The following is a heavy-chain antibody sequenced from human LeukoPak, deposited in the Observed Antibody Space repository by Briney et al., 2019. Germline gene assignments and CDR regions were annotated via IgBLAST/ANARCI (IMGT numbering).Heavy chain of an antibody. CDR3: TREQLFDY. Sequence: GSLRLSCAASGFAFRSYSMNWVRQAPGEGLEWVSSFSSVSTYIYYEDSVKGRFTISRDNAKNSLYLQMNSLRAEDTAVYYCTREQLFDYWGEGTLLTVSS. CDR1: GFAFRSYS. D-gene: IGHD6-13*01. V-gene: IGHV3-21*01. J-gene: IGHJ4*02. CDR2: FSSVSTYI.